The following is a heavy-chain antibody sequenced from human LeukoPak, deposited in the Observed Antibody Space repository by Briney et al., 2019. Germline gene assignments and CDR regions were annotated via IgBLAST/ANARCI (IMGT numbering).Heavy chain of an antibody. CDR3: ARNVPIVGATRYYYYGMDV. Sequence: ASVKVSCKASGYTFTRYFMHWVRQAPGQGLEWMGIINPSAGGASYAQKFQGRVTMTRDTSTSTVYMELSSLRSEDTAVYYCARNVPIVGATRYYYYGMDVWGQGTTVTVSS. D-gene: IGHD1-26*01. CDR2: INPSAGGA. V-gene: IGHV1-46*01. CDR1: GYTFTRYF. J-gene: IGHJ6*02.